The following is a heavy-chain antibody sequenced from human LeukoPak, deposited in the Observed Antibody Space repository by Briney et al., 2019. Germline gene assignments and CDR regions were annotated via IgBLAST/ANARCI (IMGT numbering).Heavy chain of an antibody. Sequence: PGGSLRLSCAASGFTFSSYGMRWVRPPRGGVMWWVSAISGSGGSAYYADSVRGRFTISRDNSKNTLNLQMNSLRAEDTAVYYCAKGRGWSNIYYYYYYMDVWGKGTTVTVSS. CDR3: AKGRGWSNIYYYYYYMDV. CDR1: GFTFSSYG. D-gene: IGHD2-15*01. J-gene: IGHJ6*03. CDR2: ISGSGGSA. V-gene: IGHV3-23*01.